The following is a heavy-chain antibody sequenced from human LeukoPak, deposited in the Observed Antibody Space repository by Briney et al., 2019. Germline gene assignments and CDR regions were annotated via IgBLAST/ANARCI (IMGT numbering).Heavy chain of an antibody. CDR3: ARDLGGDFDY. J-gene: IGHJ4*02. CDR2: INSGGST. D-gene: IGHD3-16*01. V-gene: IGHV3-53*01. Sequence: GGSLRLSCAASGFTFSSYAMSWVRQAPGRGLEWVSLINSGGSTYYADSVTGRFTLSRDNSKNTLYIQMNSVRAEDTAVYYCARDLGGDFDYWGQGTLVTVS. CDR1: GFTFSSYA.